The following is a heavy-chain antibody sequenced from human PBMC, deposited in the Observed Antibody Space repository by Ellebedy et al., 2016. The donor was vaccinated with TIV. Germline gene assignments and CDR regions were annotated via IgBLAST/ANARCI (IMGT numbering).Heavy chain of an antibody. V-gene: IGHV4-34*01. J-gene: IGHJ4*02. D-gene: IGHD6-19*01. CDR2: ITQSGRT. CDR3: AEGRSGWYYFDY. Sequence: SETLSLTCAVYGGSFSGYYWSWIRQSPGKGLEWIGEITQSGRTNYNPSLKGRVTISVDTSKNQFSLRLSSVTAADTALYYCAEGRSGWYYFDYWGRGTPVTVSS. CDR1: GGSFSGYY.